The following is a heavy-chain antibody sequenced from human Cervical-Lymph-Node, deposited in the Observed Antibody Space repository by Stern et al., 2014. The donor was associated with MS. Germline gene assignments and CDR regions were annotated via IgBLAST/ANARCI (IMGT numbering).Heavy chain of an antibody. V-gene: IGHV3-30*01. CDR2: ISHDGNEK. CDR1: GFTFRNYA. CDR3: AREGEKASTTAFDS. D-gene: IGHD3-16*01. Sequence: ESGGGAVQPGKSLRLSCAASGFTFRNYAMHWVRQAPGKGLEWVAVISHDGNEKYYADSLRGRFTISRDNSRNTLYLQMNSLGADDTAVYYCAREGEKASTTAFDSWGQGTLVTVS. J-gene: IGHJ4*02.